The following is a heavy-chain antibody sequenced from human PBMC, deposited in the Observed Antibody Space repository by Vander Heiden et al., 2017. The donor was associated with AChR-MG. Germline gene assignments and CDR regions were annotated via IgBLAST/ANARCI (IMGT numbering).Heavy chain of an antibody. CDR2: INPGDSDT. D-gene: IGHD2-15*01. V-gene: IGHV5-51*01. CDR3: ARQGGGTVSLDY. J-gene: IGHJ4*02. Sequence: AQLVQSGGEVKMPGESLMIFCEVSRYMVTIYWIAWVREMPGNRLGWMGIINPGDSDTRYSPSFQGRVTISADKSINTAYMQWSTLKASDTAIYYCARQGGGTVSLDYWGQGTLVTVSS. CDR1: RYMVTIYW.